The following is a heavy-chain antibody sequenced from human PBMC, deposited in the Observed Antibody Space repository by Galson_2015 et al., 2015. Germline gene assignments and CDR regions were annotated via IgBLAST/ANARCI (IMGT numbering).Heavy chain of an antibody. CDR3: AKSSGYSYGYLDY. Sequence: SLRLSCAASGFTFSNAWMSWVRQAPGKGLEWVGRIKSKTDGGTTDYAAPVKGRFTISRDNSKNTLYLQMNSLRAEDTAVYYCAKSSGYSYGYLDYWGQGTLVTVSS. CDR2: IKSKTDGGTT. CDR1: GFTFSNAW. J-gene: IGHJ4*02. V-gene: IGHV3-15*01. D-gene: IGHD5-18*01.